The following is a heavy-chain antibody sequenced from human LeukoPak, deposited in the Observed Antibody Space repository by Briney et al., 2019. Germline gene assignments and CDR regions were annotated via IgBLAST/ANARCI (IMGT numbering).Heavy chain of an antibody. D-gene: IGHD1-26*01. V-gene: IGHV3-11*01. CDR3: ARDWYSGSYPLDY. J-gene: IGHJ4*02. Sequence: GGSLRLSCAASGFTFSDYYMTWIRQAPGKGLEWVSYISSSGSTIYYADSVKGRFTISRDNTKNSLYLQMNILRAEDTAVYYCARDWYSGSYPLDYWGQGTLVTVSS. CDR2: ISSSGSTI. CDR1: GFTFSDYY.